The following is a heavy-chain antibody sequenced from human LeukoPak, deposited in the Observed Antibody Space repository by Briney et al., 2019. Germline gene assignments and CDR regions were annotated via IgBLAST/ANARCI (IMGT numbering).Heavy chain of an antibody. CDR2: IQSDGTRT. V-gene: IGHV3-74*01. D-gene: IGHD6-13*01. Sequence: GGSLRLSCAAAGFTFTTFWMHWFRQAPGNGLVWVSRIQSDGTRTTYADSVKGRFTISRDNAKNTLYLQMNSLRAEDTAVYYCARDQYSSTWYRGAFDVWGQGTIVSVSS. J-gene: IGHJ3*01. CDR1: GFTFTTFW. CDR3: ARDQYSSTWYRGAFDV.